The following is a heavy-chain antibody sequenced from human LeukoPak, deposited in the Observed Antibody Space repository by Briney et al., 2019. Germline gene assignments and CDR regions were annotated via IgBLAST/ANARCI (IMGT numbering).Heavy chain of an antibody. CDR1: GGSISSYC. D-gene: IGHD4-17*01. J-gene: IGHJ3*02. Sequence: SETLSLTRTVSGGSISSYCWSWIRQPPGKGLEWIGYIYYSGSTNYNPSLKSRVTISVDKSKNQFSLKLSSVTAADTAVYYCARALDYGGPDAFDIWGQGTMVTVSS. CDR3: ARALDYGGPDAFDI. V-gene: IGHV4-59*01. CDR2: IYYSGST.